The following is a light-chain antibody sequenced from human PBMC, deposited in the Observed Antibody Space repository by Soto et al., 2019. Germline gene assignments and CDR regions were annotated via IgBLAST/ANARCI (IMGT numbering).Light chain of an antibody. V-gene: IGKV1-39*01. J-gene: IGKJ1*01. CDR1: QSISSY. Sequence: DIQMTQSPSSLSASVGDRVTITCRASQSISSYLNWYQQKPGKAPELLIHAASSLQSGVPSRFSGSGSGTDFTLTISSLQPADFSTYYCQESYSTPSTFGQGTKVENK. CDR3: QESYSTPST. CDR2: AAS.